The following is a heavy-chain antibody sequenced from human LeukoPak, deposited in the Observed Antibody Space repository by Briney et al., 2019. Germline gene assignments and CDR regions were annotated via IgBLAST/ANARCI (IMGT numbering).Heavy chain of an antibody. D-gene: IGHD6-19*01. CDR1: GFTFSSYS. CDR2: ITSSSSYI. CDR3: ARVFSSGWAAEYFQH. Sequence: GWSLRLSSAAYGFTFSSYSMNWVRQAPGRGLEWVSSITSSSSYIYYADSVKGRFTISRDNAKNSLYLQMNSLRAEHTAVYYCARVFSSGWAAEYFQHWGQGTLVTVSS. V-gene: IGHV3-21*01. J-gene: IGHJ1*01.